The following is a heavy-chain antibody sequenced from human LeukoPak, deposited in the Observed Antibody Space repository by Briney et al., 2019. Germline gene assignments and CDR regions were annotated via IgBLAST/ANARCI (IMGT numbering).Heavy chain of an antibody. Sequence: ASVKVSCKASGYTFTSYGISWVRQAPGQGLEWMGWISAYNGNTNYAQKLQGRVTMTTDTSTSTAYMELRSLRSDDTAVYYCARGSAIPHYDFWSGYYTGKAFDIWGQGTMVTVSS. V-gene: IGHV1-18*01. CDR3: ARGSAIPHYDFWSGYYTGKAFDI. CDR2: ISAYNGNT. J-gene: IGHJ3*02. D-gene: IGHD3-3*01. CDR1: GYTFTSYG.